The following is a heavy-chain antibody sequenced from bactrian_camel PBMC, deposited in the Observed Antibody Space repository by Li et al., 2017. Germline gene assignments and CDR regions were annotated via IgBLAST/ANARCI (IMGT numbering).Heavy chain of an antibody. CDR2: IHTDGENT. CDR3: ATEAFAY. V-gene: IGHV3-2*01. CDR1: GFTFSSYY. Sequence: HVQLVESGGGSVQPGGSLRLSCAASGFTFSSYYMTWVRQAPGKGLEWVSSIHTDGENTAYADSVKGRFTISRDNAKNMVYLQMYSLKSEDTALYYCATEAFAYWGQGTQGTV. J-gene: IGHJ6*01.